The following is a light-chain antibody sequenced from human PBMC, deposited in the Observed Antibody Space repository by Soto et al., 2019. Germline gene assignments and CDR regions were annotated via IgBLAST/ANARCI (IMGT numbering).Light chain of an antibody. Sequence: DIPMTQSPSSLSASVGDRVTITCRAGQSITCYLNWYQQKPVKAPKLLFYGASTLQSGVPSRYRGSGSGTDFTLTISSLQPEDFATYYCPHSESTPITFGQGTRLEIK. CDR3: PHSESTPIT. CDR2: GAS. CDR1: QSITCY. J-gene: IGKJ5*01. V-gene: IGKV1-39*01.